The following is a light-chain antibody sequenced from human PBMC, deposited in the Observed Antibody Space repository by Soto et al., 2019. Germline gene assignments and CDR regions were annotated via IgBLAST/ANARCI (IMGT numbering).Light chain of an antibody. CDR2: ATS. CDR3: LDEYTYPTR. Sequence: AVQMTQSPSTLSASVGDRVTITCRASQNIRTELGWYQQKPGNAPKLLIYATSILQSGVPSRFSGIGSGTDFTLTISSLQPDDYASDYCLDEYTYPTRFGQDTDLDI. CDR1: QNIRTE. V-gene: IGKV1-6*01. J-gene: IGKJ1*01.